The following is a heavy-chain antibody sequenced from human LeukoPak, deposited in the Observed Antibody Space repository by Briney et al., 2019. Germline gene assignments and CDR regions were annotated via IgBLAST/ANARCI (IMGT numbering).Heavy chain of an antibody. CDR3: ARDVGEYCSSTSCYASDY. Sequence: ASVKVSCKASGYSFVLHGISWVRQAPGQGPEWMGGISTYNGNTKYSEKFQGRVTMTTDTPTSTAYMELRSLRSDDTAVYYCARDVGEYCSSTSCYASDYWGQGTLVTVSS. J-gene: IGHJ4*02. CDR2: ISTYNGNT. CDR1: GYSFVLHG. V-gene: IGHV1-18*01. D-gene: IGHD2-2*01.